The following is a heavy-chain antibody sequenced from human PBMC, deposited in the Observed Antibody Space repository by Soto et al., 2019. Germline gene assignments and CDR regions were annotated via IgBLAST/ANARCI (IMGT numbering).Heavy chain of an antibody. CDR3: AKDLSSGSYPVDYYYGMDV. J-gene: IGHJ6*02. V-gene: IGHV3-30*18. CDR2: ISYDGSNK. D-gene: IGHD1-26*01. CDR1: GFTFSSYG. Sequence: GGSLRLSCAASGFTFSSYGMHWVRQAPGKGLEWVAVISYDGSNKYYADSVKGRFTISRDNSKNTLYLQMNSLRAEDTAVYYCAKDLSSGSYPVDYYYGMDVWGQGTTVTVSS.